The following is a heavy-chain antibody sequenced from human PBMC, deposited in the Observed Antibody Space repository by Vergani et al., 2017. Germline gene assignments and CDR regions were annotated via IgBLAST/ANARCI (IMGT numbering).Heavy chain of an antibody. CDR3: ARGRRYSSSSPIYYYYMDV. Sequence: QVQLQQWGAGLLKPSETLSLTCAVYGGSFSGYYWSWIRQPPGKGLEWIGEINHSGSTNYNPSLKSRVTIPVDTSKNQFSLKLSSVTAADTAVYYCARGRRYSSSSPIYYYYMDVWGKGTTVTVSS. V-gene: IGHV4-34*01. CDR2: INHSGST. D-gene: IGHD6-6*01. J-gene: IGHJ6*03. CDR1: GGSFSGYY.